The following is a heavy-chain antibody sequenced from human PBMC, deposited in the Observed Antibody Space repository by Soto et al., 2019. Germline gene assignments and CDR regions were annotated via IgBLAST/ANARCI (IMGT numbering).Heavy chain of an antibody. CDR2: IYWDDSK. CDR1: GFSLTTDRVG. J-gene: IGHJ4*02. CDR3: AHAYGGGSLY. D-gene: IGHD3-10*01. V-gene: IGHV2-5*02. Sequence: QITLKESGPTLVKPTQTLTLTCTFSGFSLTTDRVGVGWIRQPPGEALEWLAVIYWDDSKTYRPSLESRLTITKDTSKNHVALTMTNMDSLDTATYYCAHAYGGGSLYGCQGTLVTVSS.